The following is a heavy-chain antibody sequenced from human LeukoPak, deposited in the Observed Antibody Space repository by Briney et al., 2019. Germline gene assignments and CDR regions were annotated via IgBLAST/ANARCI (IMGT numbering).Heavy chain of an antibody. CDR1: GFTFSGSY. CDR2: ISTDGSST. Sequence: PGGSLSLSCAASGFTFSGSYMHWVRKAPGKGLVWVSRISTDGSSTTYADSVKGRFTISRDNAKNTLYLEMNSLRAEDTAVYYCARDRYCTTTRCSDYWGQGTLVTVSS. V-gene: IGHV3-74*03. J-gene: IGHJ4*02. CDR3: ARDRYCTTTRCSDY. D-gene: IGHD2-2*01.